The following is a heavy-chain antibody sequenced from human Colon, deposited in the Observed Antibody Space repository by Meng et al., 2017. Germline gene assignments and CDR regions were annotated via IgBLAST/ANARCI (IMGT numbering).Heavy chain of an antibody. V-gene: IGHV2-5*01. CDR2: IYWNDDK. CDR3: AHSPDARYYYDSSGYYRY. J-gene: IGHJ4*02. Sequence: SGPTLVKPTQTLTLTCTFSGFSLSTSGVGVGWIRQPPGKALEWLAPIYWNDDKRYSPSLKSRLTITKDTSKNQVVLTMTNMDPVDTATYYCAHSPDARYYYDSSGYYRYWGQGTLVTVSS. D-gene: IGHD3-22*01. CDR1: GFSLSTSGVG.